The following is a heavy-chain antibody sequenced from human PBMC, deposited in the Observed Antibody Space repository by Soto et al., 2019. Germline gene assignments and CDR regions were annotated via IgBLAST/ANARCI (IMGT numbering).Heavy chain of an antibody. V-gene: IGHV1-18*01. CDR1: GYTFTSYG. Sequence: ASVTVSCKASGYTFTSYGIIWVRQAPGQGLEWMGWISAYNGNTNYAQKLQGRVTMTTDTSTSTAYMELRSLRSDDTAVYYCARDPPYGSGSYLFNYFDYWGQGTLVTVSS. D-gene: IGHD3-10*01. J-gene: IGHJ4*02. CDR2: ISAYNGNT. CDR3: ARDPPYGSGSYLFNYFDY.